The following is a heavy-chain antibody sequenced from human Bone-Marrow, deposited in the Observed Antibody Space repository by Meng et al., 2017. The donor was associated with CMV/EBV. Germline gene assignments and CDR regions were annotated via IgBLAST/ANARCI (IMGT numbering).Heavy chain of an antibody. V-gene: IGHV1-18*01. J-gene: IGHJ6*02. CDR2: ISAYNGNT. CDR1: GYTFTSYG. CDR3: ARDADFFWSANPAGGMDV. Sequence: ASVKVSCKASGYTFTSYGISWVRQAPGQGLEWMGWISAYNGNTNYAQKLQGRVTMTTDTSTSTAYMELRSLRSDDTAVYYCARDADFFWSANPAGGMDVWAQGTTVTVSS. D-gene: IGHD3-3*01.